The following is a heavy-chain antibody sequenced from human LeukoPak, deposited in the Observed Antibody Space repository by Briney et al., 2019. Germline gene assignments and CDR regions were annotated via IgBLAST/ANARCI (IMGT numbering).Heavy chain of an antibody. Sequence: GGSLRLSCAASGFPFNSYAMHWVRQAPGKGLEWAAVISYDGSNKDYADSVRGRLTISRDNSKKTLYLQLNSLRAEDTAVYYCVKANNWNYAENFYFDYWGQGTLVTVSS. CDR2: ISYDGSNK. V-gene: IGHV3-30*01. J-gene: IGHJ4*02. CDR3: VKANNWNYAENFYFDY. CDR1: GFPFNSYA. D-gene: IGHD1-7*01.